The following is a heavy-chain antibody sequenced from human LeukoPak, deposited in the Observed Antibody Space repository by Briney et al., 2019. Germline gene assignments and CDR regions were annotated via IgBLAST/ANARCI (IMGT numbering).Heavy chain of an antibody. Sequence: SQTLSLTCTVSGYSISSGYYWGWIRQPPGKGLEWIGSIYHSGSTYYNPSLKSRVTISVDTSKNQFSLKLSSVTAADTAVYYCARERRYSSSSEGGYYYYGMDVWGQGATVTVSS. CDR1: GYSISSGYY. CDR3: ARERRYSSSSEGGYYYYGMDV. J-gene: IGHJ6*02. V-gene: IGHV4-38-2*02. D-gene: IGHD6-13*01. CDR2: IYHSGST.